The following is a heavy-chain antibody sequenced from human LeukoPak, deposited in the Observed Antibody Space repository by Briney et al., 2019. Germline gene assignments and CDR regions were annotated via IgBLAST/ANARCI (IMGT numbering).Heavy chain of an antibody. J-gene: IGHJ6*02. CDR2: INHNGNVN. Sequence: GGSLRLSCAASGFTFSSYWMNWARQAPGKGLEWVASINHNGNVNYYVDSVKGRFTISRDNAKNSLYLQMNSLRAEDTAVYYCASYYYYYGMDVWGQGTTVTVSS. V-gene: IGHV3-7*01. CDR1: GFTFSSYW. CDR3: ASYYYYYGMDV.